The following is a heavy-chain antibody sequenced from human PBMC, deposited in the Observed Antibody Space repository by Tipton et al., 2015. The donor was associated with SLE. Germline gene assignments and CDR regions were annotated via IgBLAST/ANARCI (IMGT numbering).Heavy chain of an antibody. CDR2: IYYSGST. V-gene: IGHV4-59*01. D-gene: IGHD3-22*01. CDR1: GGSISSYY. Sequence: LRLSCTVSGGSISSYYWSWIRQPPGKGLEWIGFIYYSGSTNYNPSLKSRVTISIDTSMTQFSLRLTSVTAADTAVYFCARYDYDSTGSNAFEIWGQGTLVTVS. CDR3: ARYDYDSTGSNAFEI. J-gene: IGHJ3*02.